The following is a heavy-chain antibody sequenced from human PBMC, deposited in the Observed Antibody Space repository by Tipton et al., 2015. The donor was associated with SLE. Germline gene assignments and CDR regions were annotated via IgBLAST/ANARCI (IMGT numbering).Heavy chain of an antibody. J-gene: IGHJ3*02. CDR3: ARGPYYDFWSGYPYAFDI. V-gene: IGHV4-34*01. CDR2: INHSGST. CDR1: GGSFSGYY. Sequence: TLSLTCAVYGGSFSGYYWSWIRQPPGKGLEWIGEINHSGSTNYNPSLKSRVTISVDTSKNQFSLKLNSVTAADTAVYYCARGPYYDFWSGYPYAFDIWGQGTMVTVSS. D-gene: IGHD3-3*01.